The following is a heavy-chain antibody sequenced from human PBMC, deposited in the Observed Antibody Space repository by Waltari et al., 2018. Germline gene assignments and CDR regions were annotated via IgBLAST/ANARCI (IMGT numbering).Heavy chain of an antibody. J-gene: IGHJ6*02. V-gene: IGHV3-23*01. CDR3: AKVCDSNLYYYYGMDV. CDR2: ISTSGGTT. Sequence: EMILLESGGGLVQPGGSLRLSCAASGFTFDNYAMSWVRQVPGEGLEWVSSISTSGGTTYYAGSVKGRFTISRDNSKNSVYLQMNSLRAEDTALYYCAKVCDSNLYYYYGMDVWGQGTTVTVSS. CDR1: GFTFDNYA. D-gene: IGHD3-22*01.